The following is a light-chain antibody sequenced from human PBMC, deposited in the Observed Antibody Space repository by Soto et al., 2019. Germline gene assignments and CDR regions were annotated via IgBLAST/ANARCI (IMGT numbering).Light chain of an antibody. Sequence: DIQMTQSPSTLSAFVGDRVRITCRASQSIGSWLAWYQQKPGKAPKLLIQKASSLESGVPSRSSGSGSGTDFTRTISSMKPDDFSTYYCQQYNSYMFTFGQGTPLEIK. J-gene: IGKJ2*01. CDR3: QQYNSYMFT. V-gene: IGKV1-5*03. CDR1: QSIGSW. CDR2: KAS.